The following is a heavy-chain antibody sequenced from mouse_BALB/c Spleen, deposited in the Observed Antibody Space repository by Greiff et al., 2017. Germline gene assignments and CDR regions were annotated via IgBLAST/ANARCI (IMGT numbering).Heavy chain of an antibody. J-gene: IGHJ2*01. V-gene: IGHV1-9*01. D-gene: IGHD1-2*01. CDR1: GYTFSSYW. CDR2: ILPGSGST. CDR3: ARGRTTAPFDY. Sequence: VQLQQSGAELMKPGASVKISCKATGYTFSSYWIEWVKQRPGHGLEWIGEILPGSGSTNYNEKFKGKATFTADTSSNTAYMQLSSLTSEDSAVYYCARGRTTAPFDYWGQGTTLTVSS.